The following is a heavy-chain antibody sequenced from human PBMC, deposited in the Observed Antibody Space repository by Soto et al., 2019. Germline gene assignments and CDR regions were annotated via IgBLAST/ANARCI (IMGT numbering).Heavy chain of an antibody. V-gene: IGHV1-46*01. CDR2: INPSGGST. J-gene: IGHJ4*02. CDR1: GYTFTSYY. CDR3: ARVSRGPKSRPAAIFFDY. Sequence: QVQLVQSGAEVKKPGASVKVSCKASGYTFTSYYMHWVRQAPGQGLEWMGIINPSGGSTSYAQKFQGRVTMTRDTSTSTVYMELSSLRSEDTAVYYCARVSRGPKSRPAAIFFDYWGQGTLVTVSS. D-gene: IGHD2-2*01.